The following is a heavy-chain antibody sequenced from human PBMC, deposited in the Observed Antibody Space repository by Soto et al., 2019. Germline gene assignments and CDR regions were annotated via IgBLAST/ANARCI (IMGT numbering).Heavy chain of an antibody. CDR2: IKSKTDGGTT. J-gene: IGHJ6*02. CDR1: GFTFSNAW. Sequence: GGSLRLSCAASGFTFSNAWMNWVRQAPGKGLEWVGRIKSKTDGGTTDYAAPVKGRFTISRDDSKNTLYLQMNSLKTEDTAVYYCTTDSPELLWFGDPGPYYYYGMDVWGQGTTVTVSS. V-gene: IGHV3-15*07. D-gene: IGHD3-10*01. CDR3: TTDSPELLWFGDPGPYYYYGMDV.